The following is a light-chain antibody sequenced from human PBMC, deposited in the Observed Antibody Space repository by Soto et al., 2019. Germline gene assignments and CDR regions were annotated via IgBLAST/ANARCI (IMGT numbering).Light chain of an antibody. CDR3: SSYTTISTHI. CDR2: DVT. Sequence: QSALTQPASVSGSPGQSITISCTGTSSDVGGYNYVSWYQQHPGKAPKLMIYDVTNRPSGVSNRFSGSKSGNTASLTISGLQAEDEADYYCSSYTTISTHIFGTGTKVTVL. V-gene: IGLV2-14*01. CDR1: SSDVGGYNY. J-gene: IGLJ1*01.